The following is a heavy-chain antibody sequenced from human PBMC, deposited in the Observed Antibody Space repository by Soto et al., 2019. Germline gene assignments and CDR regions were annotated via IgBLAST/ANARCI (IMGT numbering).Heavy chain of an antibody. Sequence: EVQLVASGGGLVQPGGSLRLSCEASGFTLGSYWMNWVRQAPGKGLEWVANIKQDGGEKYYVDSVKGRFTISRDNAKRSLYLQMNILTAEDTAVYYGAREYGGYRNWYFDLWGRGTPVTVS. V-gene: IGHV3-7*03. J-gene: IGHJ2*01. CDR3: AREYGGYRNWYFDL. CDR2: IKQDGGEK. D-gene: IGHD2-2*03. CDR1: GFTLGSYW.